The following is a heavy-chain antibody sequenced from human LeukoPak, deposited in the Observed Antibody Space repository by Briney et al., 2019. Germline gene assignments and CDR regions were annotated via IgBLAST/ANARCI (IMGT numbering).Heavy chain of an antibody. CDR2: IYHSGST. J-gene: IGHJ3*02. CDR3: ARDPSVATIPDAFDI. D-gene: IGHD5-12*01. V-gene: IGHV4-4*02. CDR1: GGSISSCNW. Sequence: PSGTLSLTCAVSGGSISSCNWWGWVRQPPGKGLEWIGEIYHSGSTKYNPSLKRRVTISVDKSKNQFSLKVSSVTAADTAVYYCARDPSVATIPDAFDIWGQGTMVTVSS.